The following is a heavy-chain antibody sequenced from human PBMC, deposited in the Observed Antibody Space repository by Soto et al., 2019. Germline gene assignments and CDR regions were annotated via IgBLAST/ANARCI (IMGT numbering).Heavy chain of an antibody. CDR3: ASDYMVRGVMRWFDP. V-gene: IGHV4-4*02. J-gene: IGHJ5*02. CDR1: GGSISSSNW. Sequence: QVQLQESGPGLVKPSGTLSLTCAVSGGSISSSNWWSWVRQPTGKGLEWIGEIYHSGSTHYKPSLKSRVTISVDKSKSQFSLKLSSVPAADTAVYYCASDYMVRGVMRWFDPWGQGTLVTVSS. D-gene: IGHD3-10*01. CDR2: IYHSGST.